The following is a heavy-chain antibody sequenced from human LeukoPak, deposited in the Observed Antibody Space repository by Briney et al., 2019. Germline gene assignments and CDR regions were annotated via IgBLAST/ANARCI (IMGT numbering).Heavy chain of an antibody. CDR2: ISSSSSYT. D-gene: IGHD3-10*01. J-gene: IGHJ4*02. CDR3: SRDFYGSGSSIIDY. V-gene: IGHV3-21*05. Sequence: PGGSLRLSCAASGFSFSIYSMNWVRQAPGKGLEWVSYISSSSSYTNYADSVKGRFTISRDNAKNSLYLQMNSLRAEDTAVYYCSRDFYGSGSSIIDYWGQGTLVTVSS. CDR1: GFSFSIYS.